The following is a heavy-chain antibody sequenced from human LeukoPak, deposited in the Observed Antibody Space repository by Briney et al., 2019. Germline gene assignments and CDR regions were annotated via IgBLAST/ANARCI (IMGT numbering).Heavy chain of an antibody. CDR1: GYTFTSYY. V-gene: IGHV1-46*03. J-gene: IGHJ4*02. Sequence: ASVKVSCKASGYTFTSYYMHWVRQAPGQGLEWMGIINPSGGSTSYAQKFQGRVTMTRDTSTSTAYMELSSLRSEDTAVYYCARDAPFKYCSSTSCSGFDYWGQGTLVTVSS. CDR2: INPSGGST. D-gene: IGHD2-2*01. CDR3: ARDAPFKYCSSTSCSGFDY.